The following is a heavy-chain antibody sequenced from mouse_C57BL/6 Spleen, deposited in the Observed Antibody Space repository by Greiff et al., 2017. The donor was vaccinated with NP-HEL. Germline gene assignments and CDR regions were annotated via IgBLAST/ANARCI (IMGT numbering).Heavy chain of an antibody. CDR3: AGGTTVPYYAMDY. D-gene: IGHD1-1*01. CDR1: GYTFTSYW. V-gene: IGHV1-72*01. J-gene: IGHJ4*01. Sequence: QQSCKASGYTFTSYWMHWVKQRPGRGLEWIGRIDPNSGGTKYNEKFKSKATLTVDKPSSTAYMQLSSLTSEDSAVYYCAGGTTVPYYAMDYWGQGTSVTVSS. CDR2: IDPNSGGT.